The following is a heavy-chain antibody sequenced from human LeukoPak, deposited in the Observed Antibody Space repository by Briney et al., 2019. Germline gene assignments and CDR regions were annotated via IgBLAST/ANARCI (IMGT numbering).Heavy chain of an antibody. Sequence: GGSLRLSCTASGFAFSDYWMSWVRQAPGKGPEWLANINQDGSQTSYVDSVRGRFTVSRDNAKNSLYLQMNSLRADDTAVYYCARDSPPRYSGYDWVFWGRGTLVTVSS. V-gene: IGHV3-7*01. J-gene: IGHJ4*02. CDR1: GFAFSDYW. CDR2: INQDGSQT. D-gene: IGHD5-12*01. CDR3: ARDSPPRYSGYDWVF.